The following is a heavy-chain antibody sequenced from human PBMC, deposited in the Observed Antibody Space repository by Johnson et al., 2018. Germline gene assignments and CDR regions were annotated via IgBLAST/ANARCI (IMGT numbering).Heavy chain of an antibody. V-gene: IGHV1-3*01. CDR3: AGETTLGAVGDSWFDP. D-gene: IGHD6-19*01. CDR2: INAGNGNT. Sequence: QVQLVESGAEVKKPGASVKVSCKASGYTFTKHAMRWVRQAPGQRLEWMGWINAGNGNTKYSQKFQGRVTITRDTSASTAYMELGSLRSEDTAVYYCAGETTLGAVGDSWFDPWGQGTLVTVSS. CDR1: GYTFTKHA. J-gene: IGHJ5*02.